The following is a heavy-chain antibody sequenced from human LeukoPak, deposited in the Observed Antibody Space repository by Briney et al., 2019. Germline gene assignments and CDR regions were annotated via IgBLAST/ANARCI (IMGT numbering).Heavy chain of an antibody. Sequence: GGSLRLSCAASGFTFSSYWMSWVRQAPGKGLEWMASIKHDGSEKYYVDSVKGRFTISRDDAKNSVYLQMNSLRVEDTAVYYCARDRDSSGSWEVNFDHWGQGTLVTVSS. CDR3: ARDRDSSGSWEVNFDH. D-gene: IGHD6-13*01. V-gene: IGHV3-7*01. J-gene: IGHJ4*02. CDR2: IKHDGSEK. CDR1: GFTFSSYW.